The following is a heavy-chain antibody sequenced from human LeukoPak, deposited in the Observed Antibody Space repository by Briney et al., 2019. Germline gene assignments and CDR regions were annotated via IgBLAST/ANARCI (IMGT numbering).Heavy chain of an antibody. CDR1: GGSFSGYY. Sequence: SETLSLTCAVYGGSFSGYYWSWIRQPPGKGLEWIGEINHSGSTNYNPSLKSRVTISVDTSKNQFSLKLSSVTAADTAVYYCARDKFIAVAGTFDYWGQGTLVTVSS. V-gene: IGHV4-34*01. CDR2: INHSGST. D-gene: IGHD6-19*01. J-gene: IGHJ4*02. CDR3: ARDKFIAVAGTFDY.